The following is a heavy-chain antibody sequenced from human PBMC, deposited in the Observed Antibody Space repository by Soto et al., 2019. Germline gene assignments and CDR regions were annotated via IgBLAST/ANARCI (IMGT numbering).Heavy chain of an antibody. J-gene: IGHJ4*02. Sequence: PSETLSLTCTVSGGSISSSSYYWGWIRQPPGKGLEWIGSIYYSGSTYYNPSLKSRVTISVDTSKNQFSLKMSSVTAAGTAVYYCARHSRLATTAYYFDYWGQGTLVTVSS. D-gene: IGHD4-17*01. CDR1: GGSISSSSYY. CDR2: IYYSGST. CDR3: ARHSRLATTAYYFDY. V-gene: IGHV4-39*01.